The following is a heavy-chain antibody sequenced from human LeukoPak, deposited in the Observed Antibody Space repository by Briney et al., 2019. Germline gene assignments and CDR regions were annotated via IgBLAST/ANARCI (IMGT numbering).Heavy chain of an antibody. CDR3: ARAGSLGDTDPWSLNWFDP. J-gene: IGHJ5*02. CDR2: IYTSGST. CDR1: GFTFSSYH. Sequence: PGGSLRLSCAVSGFTFSSYHMNWVRQAPGKGLEWIGHIYTSGSTNYNPSLKSRVTMSVDTSKNQFSLKLSSVTAADTAVYYCARAGSLGDTDPWSLNWFDPWGQGTLVTVSS. V-gene: IGHV4-4*07. D-gene: IGHD5-18*01.